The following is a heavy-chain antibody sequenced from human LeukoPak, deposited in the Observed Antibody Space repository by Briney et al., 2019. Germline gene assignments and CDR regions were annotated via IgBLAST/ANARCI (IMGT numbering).Heavy chain of an antibody. CDR2: TSYDGSNK. CDR1: GFTFSSYG. V-gene: IGHV3-30*18. Sequence: PGGSLRLSCAASGFTFSSYGMHWVRQAPGKGLEWVAVTSYDGSNKYYADSVKGRFTISRDNSKNTLYLQMNSLRAEDTAVYYCAKGGLKGVLDYWGQGTLVTVSS. CDR3: AKGGLKGVLDY. J-gene: IGHJ4*02. D-gene: IGHD2-8*01.